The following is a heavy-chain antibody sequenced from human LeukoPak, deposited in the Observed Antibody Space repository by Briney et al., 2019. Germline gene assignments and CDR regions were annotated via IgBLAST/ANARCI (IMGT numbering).Heavy chain of an antibody. J-gene: IGHJ4*02. Sequence: ASVKASCKAPGHTFDYGVSWVRQAPGQGLEWMGWISAYNAYTNYPQKVQGRVTMTTDTTTSTVYMELRGLRSDDTAVYYCAIGVAGTHFDYWGQGTLVTVSS. CDR3: AIGVAGTHFDY. V-gene: IGHV1-18*01. CDR1: GHTFDYG. D-gene: IGHD6-19*01. CDR2: ISAYNAYT.